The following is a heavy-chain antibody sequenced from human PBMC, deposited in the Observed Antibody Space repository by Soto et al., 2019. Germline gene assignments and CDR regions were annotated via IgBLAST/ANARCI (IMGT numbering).Heavy chain of an antibody. D-gene: IGHD3-10*02. J-gene: IGHJ5*02. V-gene: IGHV2-5*02. CDR3: AHYVSTSPAGWFDP. CDR1: GLSLSTSGEA. Sequence: QITLKESGPTLVKPTQTLTLTCTFSGLSLSTSGEAVGWIRQPPGKALEWLALIYWDDDKRYSPTLKTRLTITKDTSKHQVVLTLTNMDPVDTATYYCAHYVSTSPAGWFDPWGQGILVTVSS. CDR2: IYWDDDK.